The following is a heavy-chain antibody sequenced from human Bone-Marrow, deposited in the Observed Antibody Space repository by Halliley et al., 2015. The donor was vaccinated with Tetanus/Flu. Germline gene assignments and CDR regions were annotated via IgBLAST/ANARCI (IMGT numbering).Heavy chain of an antibody. D-gene: IGHD3-16*01. V-gene: IGHV3-23*01. CDR1: GFPLRSYA. Sequence: AASGFPLRSYAMSWVRQAPGKGLEWVSGISDSSLSTHYADSVKGRFTISRDNSKNTLYLQMNSLRADDTAVYYCATYVQSNPETDYWGQGTLVTVSS. CDR2: ISDSSLST. J-gene: IGHJ4*02. CDR3: ATYVQSNPETDY.